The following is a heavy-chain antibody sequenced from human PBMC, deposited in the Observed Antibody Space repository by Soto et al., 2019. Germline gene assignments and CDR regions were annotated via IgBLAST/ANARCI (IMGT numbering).Heavy chain of an antibody. D-gene: IGHD6-6*01. CDR3: ARAALTRIAARPYYYYYMDV. J-gene: IGHJ6*03. CDR2: IYYSGSP. Sequence: PSETLSLTCTVSGGSISSYYWSWIRQPPGKGLEWIGYIYYSGSPNYNPSLKSRVTISVDTSKNQFSLKLSSVTAADTAVYYCARAALTRIAARPYYYYYMDVWGKGTTVTVSS. CDR1: GGSISSYY. V-gene: IGHV4-59*01.